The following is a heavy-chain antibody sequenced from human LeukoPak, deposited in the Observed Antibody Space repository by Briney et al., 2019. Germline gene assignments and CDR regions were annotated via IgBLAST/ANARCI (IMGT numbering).Heavy chain of an antibody. CDR2: IYPGDSDT. CDR1: GYSFTSYW. D-gene: IGHD3-10*01. Sequence: KPGESLKISRKGSGYSFTSYWIGWVRQMPGKGLEWMGIIYPGDSDTRYSPSLQGQVTISADKSISTAYLQWSSLKASDTAMYYCARLWYYGSGSYSFDYWGQGTLVTVSS. J-gene: IGHJ4*02. V-gene: IGHV5-51*01. CDR3: ARLWYYGSGSYSFDY.